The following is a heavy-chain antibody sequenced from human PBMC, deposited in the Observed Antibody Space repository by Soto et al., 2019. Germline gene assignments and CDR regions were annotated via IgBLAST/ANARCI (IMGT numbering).Heavy chain of an antibody. CDR2: INAGSGNT. J-gene: IGHJ3*02. Sequence: QAQLVQSGAEMKKPGASVKVSCKATGYTFSAYTMNWVRQAPGQSLEWMGWINAGSGNTKYSQNLQGRVSITRDTSESTVYMELTGLTSEDTAVYYCARDTETLGPRANDALDIWGQGTMVTVSS. CDR3: ARDTETLGPRANDALDI. CDR1: GYTFSAYT. V-gene: IGHV1-3*01. D-gene: IGHD3-3*02.